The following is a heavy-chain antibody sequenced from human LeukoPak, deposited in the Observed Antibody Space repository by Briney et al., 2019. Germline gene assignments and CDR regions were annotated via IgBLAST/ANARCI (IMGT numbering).Heavy chain of an antibody. CDR1: GFTFSDYH. D-gene: IGHD4-17*01. CDR3: AREPINDYGDYVGWFDP. V-gene: IGHV3-11*04. J-gene: IGHJ5*02. CDR2: IGSSGNTI. Sequence: GGSLRLSCAASGFTFSDYHMSWIRQAPGKGLEWVSHIGSSGNTIYYTDSVKGRFTISRDNSKNTLYLQMNSLRAEDTAVYYCAREPINDYGDYVGWFDPWGQGTLVTVSS.